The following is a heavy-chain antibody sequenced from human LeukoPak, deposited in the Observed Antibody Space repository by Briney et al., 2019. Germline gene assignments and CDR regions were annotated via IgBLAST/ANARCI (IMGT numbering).Heavy chain of an antibody. CDR3: ARARAAAGIDAFDI. CDR1: GFTFSSYG. D-gene: IGHD6-13*01. J-gene: IGHJ3*02. CDR2: IWYDGSNK. Sequence: GGSLRLSCAASGFTFSSYGMHWARQAPGKGLEWVAVIWYDGSNKYYADSVKGRFTISRDNSKNSLYLQMNSLRAEDTAVYYCARARAAAGIDAFDIWGQGTMVTVSS. V-gene: IGHV3-33*01.